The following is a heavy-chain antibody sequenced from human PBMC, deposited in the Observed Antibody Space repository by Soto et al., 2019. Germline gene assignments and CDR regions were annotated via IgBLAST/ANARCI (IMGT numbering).Heavy chain of an antibody. CDR2: INAGNGNT. D-gene: IGHD3-16*02. V-gene: IGHV1-3*01. Sequence: QVQLVQSGAEVKKPGASVKVSCKASGYTFTSYAMHWVRQAPGQRLEWMGWINAGNGNTKYSQKFQGRVTITRDTAASKAYMELSSLRSEDTAVYYCARDRSLGTVTMDVWGQGTTVTVSS. J-gene: IGHJ6*02. CDR3: ARDRSLGTVTMDV. CDR1: GYTFTSYA.